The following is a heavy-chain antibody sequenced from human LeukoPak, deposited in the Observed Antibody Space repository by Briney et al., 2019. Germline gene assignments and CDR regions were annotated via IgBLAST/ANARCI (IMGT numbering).Heavy chain of an antibody. Sequence: PGGSLRLSWAASGFTFSSYAMSWVRQAPGKGLGWVSAIRGSGGSTYYADSVKGRFTISRDNSKNTLYLQMNSLRAEDTAVYYCAKAMVGYNARFDYWGQGTLVTVSS. CDR2: IRGSGGST. V-gene: IGHV3-23*01. D-gene: IGHD5-24*01. CDR3: AKAMVGYNARFDY. J-gene: IGHJ4*02. CDR1: GFTFSSYA.